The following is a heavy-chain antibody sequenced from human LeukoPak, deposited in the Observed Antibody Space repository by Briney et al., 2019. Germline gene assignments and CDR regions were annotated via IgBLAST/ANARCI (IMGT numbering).Heavy chain of an antibody. CDR3: ATTTIRLGY. CDR2: IYYSGST. J-gene: IGHJ4*02. CDR1: GGSISSYY. Sequence: KPSETLSLTCTVSGGSISSYYWSWIRQPPGKGLEWIGYIYYSGSTNYKSSLKSRVTISVDTSKNQFSLKLSSVTAADTAVYYCATTTIRLGYWGQGTLVTVSS. D-gene: IGHD1-26*01. V-gene: IGHV4-59*01.